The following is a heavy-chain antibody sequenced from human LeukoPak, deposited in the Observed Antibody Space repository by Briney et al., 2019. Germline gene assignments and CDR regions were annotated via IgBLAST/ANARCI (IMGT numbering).Heavy chain of an antibody. J-gene: IGHJ4*02. Sequence: GGSLRLSCAASGFTFSSYWMHWVRQAPGKGLVWVSRINSDGSSTSYADSVKGRFTISRDNAKNTLYLQMNSLRAEDTALYYCAKDVGITGTTYSYWGQGTLVTVSS. CDR3: AKDVGITGTTYSY. D-gene: IGHD1-7*01. V-gene: IGHV3-74*01. CDR1: GFTFSSYW. CDR2: INSDGSST.